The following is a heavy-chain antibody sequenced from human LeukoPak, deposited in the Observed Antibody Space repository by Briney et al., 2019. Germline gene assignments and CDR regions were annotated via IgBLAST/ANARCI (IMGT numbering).Heavy chain of an antibody. CDR3: ARGTKKYYDILTGRGYFDY. V-gene: IGHV1-24*01. CDR2: FDPEDGET. CDR1: GYTLTELS. Sequence: ASVKVSCKVSGYTLTELSMHWVRQAPGKGLEWMGGFDPEDGETIYAQKFQGRVTMTEDTSTDTAYMELSSLRSEDTAVYYCARGTKKYYDILTGRGYFDYWGQGTLVTVSS. J-gene: IGHJ4*02. D-gene: IGHD3-9*01.